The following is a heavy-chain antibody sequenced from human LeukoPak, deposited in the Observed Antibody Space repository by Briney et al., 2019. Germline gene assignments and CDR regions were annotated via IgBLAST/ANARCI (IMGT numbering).Heavy chain of an antibody. CDR1: GGSISSYY. J-gene: IGHJ3*02. CDR2: IYYSGST. Sequence: SETLSLTCTVSGGSISSYYWSWIRQPPGKGLEWIGYIYYSGSTNYNPSLKSRVTISVDTSKNQFSLKLSSVTAADTAVYYCARGAYYYDSSGYYPAFDIWGQGTMVTVSS. V-gene: IGHV4-59*08. D-gene: IGHD3-22*01. CDR3: ARGAYYYDSSGYYPAFDI.